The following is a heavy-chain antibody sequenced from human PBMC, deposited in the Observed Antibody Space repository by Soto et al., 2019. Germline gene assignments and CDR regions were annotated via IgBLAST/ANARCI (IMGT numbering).Heavy chain of an antibody. Sequence: SETLSLTCTVSGGSISSSSYYWGWIRQPPGKGLEWIGSIYYSGSTYYNPSLKSRVTISVDTSKNQFSLKLSSVTAADTAVYYCAGEGYCSGGSCHHIGVWGQGTTVTVSS. CDR2: IYYSGST. D-gene: IGHD2-15*01. CDR1: GGSISSSSYY. V-gene: IGHV4-39*02. CDR3: AGEGYCSGGSCHHIGV. J-gene: IGHJ6*02.